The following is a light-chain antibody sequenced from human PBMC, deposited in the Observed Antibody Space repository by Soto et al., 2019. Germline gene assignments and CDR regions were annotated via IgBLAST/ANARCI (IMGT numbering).Light chain of an antibody. CDR1: SSDVGGYNY. CDR2: DVS. J-gene: IGLJ1*01. CDR3: SSYTSSITYV. Sequence: QSVLTQPASVSGSPGQSITIYCTGTSSDVGGYNYVSWYQQHPGKAPKLMIYDVSNRPSGVSNRFSGSKSGNTASLTISGLQAEDEADYYCSSYTSSITYVFGTGTKLTVL. V-gene: IGLV2-14*01.